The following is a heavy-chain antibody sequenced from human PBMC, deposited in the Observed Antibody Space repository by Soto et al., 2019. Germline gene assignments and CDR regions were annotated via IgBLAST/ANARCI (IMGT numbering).Heavy chain of an antibody. CDR3: ARGRSNYYYGMDV. D-gene: IGHD4-4*01. V-gene: IGHV4-34*01. Sequence: QVQLQQWGAGLLKPSETLSLTCAGYGGSFSGYYWSWIRQPPGKGLECIGEINHSGSTNYNPSLKSRVTISVDTSKNQISLRLSSATAADTAVYYCARGRSNYYYGMDVWGQGTTVTVSS. CDR2: INHSGST. CDR1: GGSFSGYY. J-gene: IGHJ6*02.